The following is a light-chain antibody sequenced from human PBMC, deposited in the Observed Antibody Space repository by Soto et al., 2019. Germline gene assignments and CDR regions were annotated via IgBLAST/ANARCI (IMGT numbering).Light chain of an antibody. CDR3: QQANSFPIT. J-gene: IGKJ5*01. V-gene: IGKV1-12*01. CDR2: AAS. CDR1: QGISSW. Sequence: DIQMTQSPSSVSASVGDRVTFTCRASQGISSWLAWYQKKPGKAPKLLIYAASSLQSGVPSRFSGSGSGTDFTLTISSLQPEDCAIYFCQQANSFPITFGQGTRLEI.